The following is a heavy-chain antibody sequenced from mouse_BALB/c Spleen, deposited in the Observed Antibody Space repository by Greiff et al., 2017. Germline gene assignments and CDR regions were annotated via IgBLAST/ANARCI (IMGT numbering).Heavy chain of an antibody. V-gene: IGHV14-3*02. CDR2: IDPANGNT. CDR3: APYYYGSSYVRYFDV. J-gene: IGHJ1*01. Sequence: EVKLQESGAELVKPGASVKLSCTASGFNIKDTYMHWVKQRPEQGLEWIGRIDPANGNTKYDPKFQGKATITADTSSNTAYLQLSSLTSEDTAVYYCAPYYYGSSYVRYFDVWGAGTTVTVSS. D-gene: IGHD1-1*01. CDR1: GFNIKDTY.